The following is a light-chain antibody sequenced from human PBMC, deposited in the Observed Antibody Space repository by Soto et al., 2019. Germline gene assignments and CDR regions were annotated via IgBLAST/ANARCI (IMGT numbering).Light chain of an antibody. Sequence: QSTLTQPRSVSGSLGQSVTISCTGTSSDVGGYNYVSWYQQHPGKAPKLMIYDVNKRPSGVPDRFSGSKSGNTASLTISGLQAADEADYYCCSYAGSWVFGGGTQLTVL. J-gene: IGLJ3*02. CDR2: DVN. CDR1: SSDVGGYNY. CDR3: CSYAGSWV. V-gene: IGLV2-11*01.